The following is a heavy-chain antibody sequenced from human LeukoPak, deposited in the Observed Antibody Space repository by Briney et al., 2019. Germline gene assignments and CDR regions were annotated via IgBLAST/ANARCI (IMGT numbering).Heavy chain of an antibody. Sequence: SETLSLTCAVSGGSISSGGYSWSWIRQPPGKGLEWIGYIYHSGSTYYNPSLKSRVTISVDRSKNQFSLKLSSVTGADTAVYYCARAAEGDYFDYWGQGTLVTVSS. CDR2: IYHSGST. J-gene: IGHJ4*02. D-gene: IGHD6-19*01. CDR1: GGSISSGGYS. CDR3: ARAAEGDYFDY. V-gene: IGHV4-30-2*01.